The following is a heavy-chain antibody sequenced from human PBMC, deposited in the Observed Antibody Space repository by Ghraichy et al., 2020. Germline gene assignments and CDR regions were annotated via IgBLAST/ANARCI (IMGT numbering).Heavy chain of an antibody. Sequence: SQTLSLTCTVSGGSIRNYYWSWIRRPPGKGLEWIAYFFPGINTNIDPSLKGRVTMSGDATKNQFFLTLSSLTAADTALYYCARHAGPGARATIGAPGAPFYDSWGQGIQVTVSS. CDR2: FFPGINT. V-gene: IGHV4-59*08. CDR1: GGSIRNYY. CDR3: ARHAGPGARATIGAPGAPFYDS. J-gene: IGHJ4*02. D-gene: IGHD6-13*01.